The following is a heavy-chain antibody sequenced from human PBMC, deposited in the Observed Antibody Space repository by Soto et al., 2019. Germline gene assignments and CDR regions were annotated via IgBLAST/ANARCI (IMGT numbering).Heavy chain of an antibody. V-gene: IGHV1-58*01. CDR2: IVVGSGNT. J-gene: IGHJ6*02. D-gene: IGHD3-3*01. Sequence: SGKVSCKASGFTFTSSAVQWVRQARGQRLEWIGWIVVGSGNTNHAQKFQERVTITRDMSTSTAYMELSSLRSEDTAVYYCAAVGYDFWSGYYKYYYYGMDVWGQGTTVTVSS. CDR1: GFTFTSSA. CDR3: AAVGYDFWSGYYKYYYYGMDV.